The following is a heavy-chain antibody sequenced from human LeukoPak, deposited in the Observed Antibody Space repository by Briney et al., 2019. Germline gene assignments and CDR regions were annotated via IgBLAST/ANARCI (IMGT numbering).Heavy chain of an antibody. CDR1: GGSVSSGSYY. D-gene: IGHD3-10*01. V-gene: IGHV4-61*02. CDR3: AREVGERDYYGSGSHSFDY. J-gene: IGHJ4*02. CDR2: IYTSGST. Sequence: TTSETLSLTCTVSGGSVSSGSYYWSWIRQPAGKGLEWIGRIYTSGSTNYNPSLKSRVTISVDTSKNQFSLKLSSVTAADTAVYYCAREVGERDYYGSGSHSFDYWGQGTLVTVSS.